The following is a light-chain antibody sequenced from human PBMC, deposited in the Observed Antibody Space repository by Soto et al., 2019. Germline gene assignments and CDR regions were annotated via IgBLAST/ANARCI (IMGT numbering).Light chain of an antibody. CDR2: DVYGPT. Sequence: QSALTQPRSVSGSPGQTVTISCTGTGSDVGGYNYVACYQLHRDTATNLIFYDVYGPTERPSRFPDCFSGSTAGITTSLIISGHQTDDEAYYYCSSHGSRSAYVFGTGTKVTVL. V-gene: IGLV2-11*01. CDR1: GSDVGGYNY. J-gene: IGLJ1*01. CDR3: SSHGSRSAYV.